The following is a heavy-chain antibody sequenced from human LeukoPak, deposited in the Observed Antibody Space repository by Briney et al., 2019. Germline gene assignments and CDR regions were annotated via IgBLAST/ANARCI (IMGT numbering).Heavy chain of an antibody. D-gene: IGHD2-2*01. J-gene: IGHJ4*02. CDR2: ISTGGSST. V-gene: IGHV3-74*01. CDR3: ARDVWGDRDSCFDS. Sequence: PGGSLRLSCAASGFTFSSYWMHWVRQVPGKGLVWVSRISTGGSSTSYGGSVQGRFTISRDNAKNTLYLQMNSLRAEDTAVYYCARDVWGDRDSCFDSWGQGTLVTVSS. CDR1: GFTFSSYW.